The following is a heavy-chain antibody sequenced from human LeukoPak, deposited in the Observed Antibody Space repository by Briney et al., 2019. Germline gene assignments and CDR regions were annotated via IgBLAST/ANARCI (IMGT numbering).Heavy chain of an antibody. Sequence: SETLSLTCAVYGGSFSGYYWSWIRQPPGKGLEWIGEINHSGSTNYNPSLKSRVTISVDTSKNQFPLKLSSVTAADTAVYYCATRGYYDSSGYYGDYWGQGTLVTVSS. J-gene: IGHJ4*02. CDR1: GGSFSGYY. CDR3: ATRGYYDSSGYYGDY. V-gene: IGHV4-34*01. CDR2: INHSGST. D-gene: IGHD3-22*01.